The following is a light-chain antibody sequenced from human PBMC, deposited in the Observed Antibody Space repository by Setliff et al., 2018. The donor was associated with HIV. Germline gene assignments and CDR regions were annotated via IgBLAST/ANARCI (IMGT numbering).Light chain of an antibody. CDR1: SGDVGRYNL. CDR3: CSNTGSNTYV. CDR2: QAS. V-gene: IGLV2-23*01. J-gene: IGLJ1*01. Sequence: ALTQPASVSGSPGQSITTACTGTSGDVGRYNLVSWYQQQPGKPPKLMIYQASKRPSGVSNRFSGSKSGNTASLTISGLQAEDEADYYCCSNTGSNTYVFGTGTKVTVL.